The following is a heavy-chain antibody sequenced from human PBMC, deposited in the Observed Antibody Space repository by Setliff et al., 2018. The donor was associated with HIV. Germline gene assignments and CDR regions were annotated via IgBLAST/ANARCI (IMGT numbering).Heavy chain of an antibody. V-gene: IGHV4-61*09. D-gene: IGHD2-15*01. J-gene: IGHJ4*02. Sequence: LSLTCTVSGGSISSGSYYWSWIRQPAGKGLEWIGHIYSNGGTNYNPSLKSRVTIPLDTSKNHFSLKLSSVTAADTAVYYCSRGGCSGRRCPDYWGQGTLVTVSS. CDR3: SRGGCSGRRCPDY. CDR2: IYSNGGT. CDR1: GGSISSGSYY.